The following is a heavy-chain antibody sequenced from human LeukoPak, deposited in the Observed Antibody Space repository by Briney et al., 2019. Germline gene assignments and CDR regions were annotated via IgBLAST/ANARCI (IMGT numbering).Heavy chain of an antibody. CDR2: INHSGSN. J-gene: IGHJ5*02. Sequence: SETLSLTCAVYGGSLSGYSWSWIRQPPGKGLEWIGVINHSGSNNYNTSLKSRVTISVDTSSNQFSLNLTSVTAGDTAVYYCARDDDCSGGSCRTLYPWGQGTLVTV. CDR1: GGSLSGYS. D-gene: IGHD2-15*01. CDR3: ARDDDCSGGSCRTLYP. V-gene: IGHV4-34*01.